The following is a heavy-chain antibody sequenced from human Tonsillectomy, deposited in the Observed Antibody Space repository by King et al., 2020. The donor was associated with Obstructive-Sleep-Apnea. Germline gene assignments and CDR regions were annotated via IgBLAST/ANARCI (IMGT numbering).Heavy chain of an antibody. J-gene: IGHJ4*02. V-gene: IGHV3-7*03. CDR2: IKQDGSEQ. Sequence: VQLVESGGGLVQPGGSLRLSCAASGFSFSSYWMSWVRQAPGKGLEWVANIKQDGSEQYYVDSVKGRFTISRDHAKNSLYLQMNSLRAEDTAVYYCVRRYCSSTSCYFNYWGQGTLVTVSS. CDR1: GFSFSSYW. D-gene: IGHD2-2*01. CDR3: VRRYCSSTSCYFNY.